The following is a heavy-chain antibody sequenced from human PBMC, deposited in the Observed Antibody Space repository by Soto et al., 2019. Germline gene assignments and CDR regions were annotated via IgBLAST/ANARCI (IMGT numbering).Heavy chain of an antibody. CDR2: IYYSGST. J-gene: IGHJ4*02. CDR1: GGSVSPDY. Sequence: PSETLSLTCTVSGGSVSPDYWDWIRQPPGKGLEWIGYIYYSGSTNYNPSLKSRVTISIDTSKNQFSLKLSSVTAADTAVYYCVRGGKNYGGEFDYWGQGTLVTVSS. CDR3: VRGGKNYGGEFDY. D-gene: IGHD4-17*01. V-gene: IGHV4-59*02.